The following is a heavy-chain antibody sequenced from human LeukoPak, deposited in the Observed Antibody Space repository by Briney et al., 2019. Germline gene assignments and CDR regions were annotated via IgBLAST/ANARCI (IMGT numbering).Heavy chain of an antibody. J-gene: IGHJ3*02. V-gene: IGHV3-53*01. Sequence: PGGSLRLSCAASGFTVSSNYMSWVRQAPGKGLEWVSVIYSGGSTYYADSVKGRFTISRDNSKNTLYFQMKSLRAEDTAVYYCARIRDGYNIHAFDIWGQGTMVTVSS. D-gene: IGHD5-24*01. CDR3: ARIRDGYNIHAFDI. CDR1: GFTVSSNY. CDR2: IYSGGST.